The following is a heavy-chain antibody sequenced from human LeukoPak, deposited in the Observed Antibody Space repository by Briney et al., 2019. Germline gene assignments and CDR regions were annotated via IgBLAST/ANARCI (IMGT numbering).Heavy chain of an antibody. CDR2: ISGSGGST. Sequence: GGSLRLSCAASGFTFSSYAMSWVRQAPGKGLEWVSAISGSGGSTYCADSVKGRFTISRDNSKNTLYLQMNSLRAEDTAVYYCAKDPVYCSSTSCYFGGLNYFDYWGQGTLVTVSS. V-gene: IGHV3-23*01. D-gene: IGHD2-2*01. J-gene: IGHJ4*02. CDR1: GFTFSSYA. CDR3: AKDPVYCSSTSCYFGGLNYFDY.